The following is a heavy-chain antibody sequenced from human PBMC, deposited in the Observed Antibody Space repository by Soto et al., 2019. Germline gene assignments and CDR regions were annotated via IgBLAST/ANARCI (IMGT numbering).Heavy chain of an antibody. CDR2: ISGSGANI. Sequence: GGSLRLSCAASGFTFSGYAMTWVRQAPGKGLEWVSGISGSGANIYYADSVKGRFTISRDNSKNTLYLQMNSLRAEDTAVYSCARRTSYGSGSYMCYYYGLDVWGQGTTVTVSS. J-gene: IGHJ6*02. V-gene: IGHV3-23*01. CDR3: ARRTSYGSGSYMCYYYGLDV. D-gene: IGHD3-10*01. CDR1: GFTFSGYA.